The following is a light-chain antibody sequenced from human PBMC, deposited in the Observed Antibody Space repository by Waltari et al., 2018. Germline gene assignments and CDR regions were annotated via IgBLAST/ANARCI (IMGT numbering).Light chain of an antibody. CDR1: DIGSKT. J-gene: IGLJ1*01. V-gene: IGLV3-21*02. CDR2: DET. Sequence: SYVLTQPPSVSVAPGQTATIACGGDDIGSKTVLWYQQKPGQAPVLVVYDETDRPSRSPERLSGSNSGNTATLTISRVEAGDEADYYCQVWDSLIDHYVFGTGTKVTVL. CDR3: QVWDSLIDHYV.